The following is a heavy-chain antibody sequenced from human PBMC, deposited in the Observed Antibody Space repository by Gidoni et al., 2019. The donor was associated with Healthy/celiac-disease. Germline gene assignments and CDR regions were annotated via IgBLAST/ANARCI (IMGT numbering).Heavy chain of an antibody. CDR2: IYPGDYDT. J-gene: IGHJ3*02. CDR3: ARPSDYGDYGYAFDI. CDR1: GYSFTSYW. D-gene: IGHD4-17*01. Sequence: EVQLVQSGAEVKKPGESLKISCKGSGYSFTSYWIGWVRRMPGKGLEGMGIIYPGDYDTRYSPSFQGQVTIAADKSISTAYLQWSSLKASDTAMYYCARPSDYGDYGYAFDIWGQGTMVTVSS. V-gene: IGHV5-51*01.